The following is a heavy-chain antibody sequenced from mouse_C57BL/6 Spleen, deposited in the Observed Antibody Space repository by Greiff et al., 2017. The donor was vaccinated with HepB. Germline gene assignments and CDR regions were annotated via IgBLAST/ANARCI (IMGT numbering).Heavy chain of an antibody. V-gene: IGHV1-4*01. CDR1: GYTFTSYT. Sequence: LVESGAELARPGASVKMSCKASGYTFTSYTMHWVKQRPGQGLEWIGYINPSSGYTKYNQKFKDKATLTADKSSSTAYMQLSSLTSEDSAVYYCARSPIYDGYYFDYWGQGTTLTVSS. CDR3: ARSPIYDGYYFDY. D-gene: IGHD2-3*01. J-gene: IGHJ2*01. CDR2: INPSSGYT.